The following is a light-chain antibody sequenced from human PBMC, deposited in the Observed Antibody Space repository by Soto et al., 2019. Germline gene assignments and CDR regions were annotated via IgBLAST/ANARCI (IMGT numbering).Light chain of an antibody. CDR2: DVS. J-gene: IGLJ2*01. CDR1: SSNVGGYNY. Sequence: QSALTQPASVSGSPGQSIPIPCTGTSSNVGGYNYVSWYQQHPGKAPKLMIYDVSNRPSGVSNRFSGSKSGNTASLPISGLQAEDEADYYCSSYTSSSTLMVFGGGTKLTVL. V-gene: IGLV2-14*01. CDR3: SSYTSSSTLMV.